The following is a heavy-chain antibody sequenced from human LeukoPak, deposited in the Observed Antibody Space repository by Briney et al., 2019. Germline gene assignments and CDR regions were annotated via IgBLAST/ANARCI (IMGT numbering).Heavy chain of an antibody. J-gene: IGHJ5*02. V-gene: IGHV4-34*01. CDR3: ARGGLAAAGNNWFDP. D-gene: IGHD6-13*01. CDR1: GGCFSGAC. CDR2: INHSGST. Sequence: SETPSLTFAVDGGCFSGACWSLIRKPPGHRPPCIGDINHSGSTNYNPSLKSRVTISVDTSKNQFSLKLSSVTAADTAVYYCARGGLAAAGNNWFDPWGQGTLVTVSS.